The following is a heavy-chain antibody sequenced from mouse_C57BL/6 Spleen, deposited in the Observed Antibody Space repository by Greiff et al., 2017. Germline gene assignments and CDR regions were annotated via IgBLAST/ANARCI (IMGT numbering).Heavy chain of an antibody. J-gene: IGHJ2*01. Sequence: VQLQQSGPELVKPGASVKIPCKASGYAFSSSWMNWVKQRPGKGLEWIGRIYPGDGDTNYNGKFKGKATLTADKSSSTAYMQLSSLTSEDSAVYFCARCPSSGSYFDYWGQGTTLTVSS. CDR2: IYPGDGDT. CDR3: ARCPSSGSYFDY. V-gene: IGHV1-82*01. CDR1: GYAFSSSW. D-gene: IGHD3-2*02.